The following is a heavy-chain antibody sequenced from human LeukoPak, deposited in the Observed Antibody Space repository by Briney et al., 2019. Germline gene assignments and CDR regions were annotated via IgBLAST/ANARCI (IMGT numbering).Heavy chain of an antibody. J-gene: IGHJ3*02. CDR3: ARAAWYYDSSGYYADDAFDI. V-gene: IGHV3-11*04. CDR1: GFTFSDYY. D-gene: IGHD3-22*01. CDR2: ISSSGKTI. Sequence: GGSLRLSCAASGFTFSDYYMSWIRQAPGKGLEWISYISSSGKTIYYADSVKGRFTISRDNAKNSLYLQMNSLRAEDTAVYYCARAAWYYDSSGYYADDAFDIWGQGTMVTVSS.